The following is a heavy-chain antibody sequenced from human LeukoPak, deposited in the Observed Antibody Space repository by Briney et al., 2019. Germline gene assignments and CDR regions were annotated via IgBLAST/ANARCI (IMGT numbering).Heavy chain of an antibody. V-gene: IGHV1-69*04. Sequence: SVKVSCKASGGTFSSYAISWVRQAPGQGLEWMGRIIPILDIANYAQKFQGRVTITADKSTSTAYMELSSLRSEDTAVYYCARSQGATTPGVLYYYYGMDVWGQGTTVTVSS. D-gene: IGHD1-26*01. J-gene: IGHJ6*02. CDR3: ARSQGATTPGVLYYYYGMDV. CDR1: GGTFSSYA. CDR2: IIPILDIA.